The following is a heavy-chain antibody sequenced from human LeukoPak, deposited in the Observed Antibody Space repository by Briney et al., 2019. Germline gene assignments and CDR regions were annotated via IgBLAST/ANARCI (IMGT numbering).Heavy chain of an antibody. CDR2: MSGSGGST. D-gene: IGHD5-18*01. CDR1: GFTFSSYA. Sequence: GGSLRLSCAASGFTFSSYAMSWVRQAPGKGLEWVSTMSGSGGSTYYADSVKGRFTISRDNSKNTLYLQMNSLRAEDTAVYYCAKSSEGYTAMVEFDYWGQGTLVTVSS. J-gene: IGHJ4*02. CDR3: AKSSEGYTAMVEFDY. V-gene: IGHV3-23*01.